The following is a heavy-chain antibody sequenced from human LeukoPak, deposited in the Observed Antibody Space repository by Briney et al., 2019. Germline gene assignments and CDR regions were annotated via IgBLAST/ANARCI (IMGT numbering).Heavy chain of an antibody. D-gene: IGHD6-13*01. J-gene: IGHJ6*03. CDR1: GFTLDDYT. V-gene: IGHV3-9*01. Sequence: PGGSLRLSCAASGFTLDDYTMHWVRQAPGKGLEWVSGINWNGGNIGYADSVKGRFTISRDNAKNSLYLQMNSLRAEDTALYYCAKDIAAAGTSGGHRDVWGKGTTVTISS. CDR2: INWNGGNI. CDR3: AKDIAAAGTSGGHRDV.